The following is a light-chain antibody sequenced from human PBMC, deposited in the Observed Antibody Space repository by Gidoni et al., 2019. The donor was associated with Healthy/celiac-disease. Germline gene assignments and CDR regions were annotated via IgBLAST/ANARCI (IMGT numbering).Light chain of an antibody. CDR2: GAS. V-gene: IGKV3-20*01. CDR1: QSVCSSY. CDR3: QQYGSSST. Sequence: ELVLTKSPGTLSLSPGERATLSRRASQSVCSSYLAWYQQKPGQAPGLLIKGASSRSTGLPDFTLTISKLEPEDFSLYYCQQYGSSSTFGQXTRLEIK. J-gene: IGKJ5*01.